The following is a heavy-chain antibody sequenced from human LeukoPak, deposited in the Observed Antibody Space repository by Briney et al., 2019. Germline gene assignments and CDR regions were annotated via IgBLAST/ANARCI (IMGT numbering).Heavy chain of an antibody. D-gene: IGHD3-22*01. CDR2: IKQDGSDK. CDR3: ARHSNKYDFDSSGHYRSFDY. CDR1: GFTFTFYW. J-gene: IGHJ4*02. Sequence: PGGSVRLSCAASGFTFTFYWMSRVRQAPGKGLEWVANIKQDGSDKYYVGSVKGRFTISRDNSKNSLYLQMNSLRAEDTAFYFCARHSNKYDFDSSGHYRSFDYWGQGTLVSVSS. V-gene: IGHV3-7*01.